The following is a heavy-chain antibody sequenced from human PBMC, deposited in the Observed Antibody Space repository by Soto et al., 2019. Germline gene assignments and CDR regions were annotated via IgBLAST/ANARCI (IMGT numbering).Heavy chain of an antibody. V-gene: IGHV3-30-3*01. CDR3: ARDPDIVVVPAAILYSSGWSFDY. Sequence: QVQLVESGGGVVQPGRSLRLSCAASGFTFSSYAMHWVRQAPGKGLEWVAVISYDGSNKYYADSVKGRFTISRDNSKNTLYLQMNSLRAEDTAVYYCARDPDIVVVPAAILYSSGWSFDYWGQGTLVTVSS. CDR1: GFTFSSYA. CDR2: ISYDGSNK. D-gene: IGHD2-2*01. J-gene: IGHJ4*02.